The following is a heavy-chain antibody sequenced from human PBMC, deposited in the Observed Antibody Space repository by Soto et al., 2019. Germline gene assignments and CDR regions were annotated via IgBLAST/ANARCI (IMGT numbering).Heavy chain of an antibody. CDR3: ARSVVATINWFDP. CDR2: IYSGGST. D-gene: IGHD5-12*01. V-gene: IGHV3-53*01. Sequence: PGGSLRLSCAASGFTVSSNYMSWVRQAPGKGLEWVSVIYSGGSTYYADSVKGRFTISRDNSKNTLYLQMNSLRAEDTAVYYCARSVVATINWFDPWGQGTLVTVSS. J-gene: IGHJ5*02. CDR1: GFTVSSNY.